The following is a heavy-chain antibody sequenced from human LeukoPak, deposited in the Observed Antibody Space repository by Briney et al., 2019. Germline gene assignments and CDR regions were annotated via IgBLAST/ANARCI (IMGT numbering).Heavy chain of an antibody. Sequence: GASVKVSCKASGYTFTNFFMHWVRQAPGQGLEWMGIINPISGGTDYAPKFQGRVTMTRDTSTSTVYMELSGLRSEDTAVYYCARSYYYDTSNYYFDYWGQETLVTVSS. J-gene: IGHJ4*02. CDR2: INPISGGT. CDR3: ARSYYYDTSNYYFDY. D-gene: IGHD3-22*01. CDR1: GYTFTNFF. V-gene: IGHV1-46*01.